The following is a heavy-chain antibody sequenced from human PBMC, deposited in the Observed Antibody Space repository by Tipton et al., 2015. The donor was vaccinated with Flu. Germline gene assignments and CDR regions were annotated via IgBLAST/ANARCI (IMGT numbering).Heavy chain of an antibody. J-gene: IGHJ4*02. V-gene: IGHV1-2*06. Sequence: QVQLVQSGAEVKMPGASVRVSCKASGYTFTAYYIHWARQAPGQGPQWMGRINPNSGGVNYSQKFQGRVTVTRDTSINIVYMELNSLRSDDTAIYYCAREGPYGRTSPETTFDYWGQGTLVTVST. CDR3: AREGPYGRTSPETTFDY. CDR2: INPNSGGV. D-gene: IGHD4-23*01. CDR1: GYTFTAYY.